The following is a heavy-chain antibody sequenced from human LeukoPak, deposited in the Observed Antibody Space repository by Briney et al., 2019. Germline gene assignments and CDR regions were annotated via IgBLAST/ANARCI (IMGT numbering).Heavy chain of an antibody. Sequence: SETLSLTCTVSGGSISSYYWSWIRQSPGKELEWIGFIDYSGNANYNPSLKSRVTMSVDTSKNQFSLKLSSVTAADTAVYYCARGYSGYSSVWGQGTLVTVSS. CDR1: GGSISSYY. CDR3: ARGYSGYSSV. V-gene: IGHV4-59*12. CDR2: IDYSGNA. J-gene: IGHJ4*02. D-gene: IGHD6-19*01.